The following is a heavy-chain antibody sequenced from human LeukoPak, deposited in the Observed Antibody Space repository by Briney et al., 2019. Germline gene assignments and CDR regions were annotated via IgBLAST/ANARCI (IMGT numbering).Heavy chain of an antibody. D-gene: IGHD5-24*01. J-gene: IGHJ3*02. CDR3: ARGRDGYYAFDI. CDR2: IIPILGIA. V-gene: IGHV1-69*04. CDR1: GGTFSSYA. Sequence: SVKVSRKASGGTFSSYAISWVRQAPGQGLEWMGRIIPILGIANYAQKFQGRVTITADKSTSTAYMELSSLRSEDTAVYYCARGRDGYYAFDIWGQGTMVTVSS.